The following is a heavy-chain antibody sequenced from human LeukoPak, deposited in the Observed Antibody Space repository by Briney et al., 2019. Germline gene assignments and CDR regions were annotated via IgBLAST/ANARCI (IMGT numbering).Heavy chain of an antibody. CDR1: GFTFNSYA. Sequence: PGGSLRLSCAASGFTFNSYAMTWVRQAPGKGLEWVSAIGGHEIHYADSTKGRFTISRDNSKNTLYLQMDSLRPEDSAVYYCARDPNRGGRFGEFDFWGQGTLVTVSS. CDR2: IGGHEI. J-gene: IGHJ4*02. CDR3: ARDPNRGGRFGEFDF. V-gene: IGHV3-23*01. D-gene: IGHD3-10*01.